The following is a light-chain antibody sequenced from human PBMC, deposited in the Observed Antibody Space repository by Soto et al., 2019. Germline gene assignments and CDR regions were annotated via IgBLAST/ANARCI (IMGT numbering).Light chain of an antibody. Sequence: IQMTQSPSSVSASVGDRVTMTCRASQGVGGWLAWYQQKPGKVPKLLIYATSSLHSGVPSRFSGSGSGTDFTLTISSLQPEDFATYYCQQSYSTPPAFGGGTKVEIK. CDR2: ATS. V-gene: IGKV1-12*01. J-gene: IGKJ4*01. CDR3: QQSYSTPPA. CDR1: QGVGGW.